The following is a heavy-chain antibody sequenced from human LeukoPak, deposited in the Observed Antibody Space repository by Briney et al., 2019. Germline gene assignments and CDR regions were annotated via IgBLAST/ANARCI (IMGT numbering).Heavy chain of an antibody. CDR2: IFTSGSS. CDR1: GGSITSDY. D-gene: IGHD4/OR15-4a*01. Sequence: SETLSLTCTVSGGSITSDYWSWIRQPAGKGLEWIGRIFTSGSSTYNPSPKSRVTMSLDTSKNQFSLKLSSVTAADTAVYFCSRGGANDLWGQGTLVTVSS. CDR3: SRGGANDL. J-gene: IGHJ5*02. V-gene: IGHV4-4*07.